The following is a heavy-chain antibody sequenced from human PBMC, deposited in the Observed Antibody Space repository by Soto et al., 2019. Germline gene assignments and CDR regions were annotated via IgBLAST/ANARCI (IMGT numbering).Heavy chain of an antibody. CDR2: ISYDGSNK. V-gene: IGHV3-30-3*01. CDR1: GFTFSSYA. CDR3: ARDSSGWYFYYGMDV. D-gene: IGHD6-19*01. J-gene: IGHJ6*02. Sequence: GGSLRLSCAASGFTFSSYAMHWVRQAPGKGLEWVAVISYDGSNKYYADSVKGRFTISRDNSKNTLYLQMNSLRAEDTAVYYCARDSSGWYFYYGMDVWGQGTTATVSS.